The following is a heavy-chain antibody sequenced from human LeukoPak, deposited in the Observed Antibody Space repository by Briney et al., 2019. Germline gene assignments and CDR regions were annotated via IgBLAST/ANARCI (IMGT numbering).Heavy chain of an antibody. CDR3: AADSSGYYRTAFDY. D-gene: IGHD3-22*01. J-gene: IGHJ4*02. CDR1: GGSFSGYY. CDR2: INHSGST. Sequence: PSETLSLTCAVYGGSFSGYYWSWIRQPPGKGLEWIGEINHSGSTNYNPSLKSRVTISVDTSKNQFSLKLSSVTAADTAVYYCAADSSGYYRTAFDYWGQGTLVTVSP. V-gene: IGHV4-34*01.